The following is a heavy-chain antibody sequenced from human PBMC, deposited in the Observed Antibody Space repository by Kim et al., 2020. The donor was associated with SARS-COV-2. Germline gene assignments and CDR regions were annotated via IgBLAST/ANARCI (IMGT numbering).Heavy chain of an antibody. D-gene: IGHD3-3*01. CDR1: GYSFTSYW. CDR2: IYPGDSDT. Sequence: GESLKISCKGSGYSFTSYWIGWVRQMPGKGLEWMGIIYPGDSDTRYSPSFQGQVTISADKSISTAYLQWSSLKASDTAMYYCARLGYDFWSGPITGAFDIWGQGTMVTVSS. V-gene: IGHV5-51*01. J-gene: IGHJ3*02. CDR3: ARLGYDFWSGPITGAFDI.